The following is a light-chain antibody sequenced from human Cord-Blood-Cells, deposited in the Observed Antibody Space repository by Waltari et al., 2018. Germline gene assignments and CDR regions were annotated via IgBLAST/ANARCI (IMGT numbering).Light chain of an antibody. CDR3: SSYTSSSTLV. V-gene: IGLV2-14*01. J-gene: IGLJ2*01. CDR1: SSDVGGYNY. Sequence: QSALTQPASVSGSPGQSITISCTGTSSDVGGYNYVSWYQQHPGKAPKLMIYDVSNRPDGVSNRFSGSKSGNTASLTSSGLQAEDEADYYCSSYTSSSTLVFGGGTKLTVL. CDR2: DVS.